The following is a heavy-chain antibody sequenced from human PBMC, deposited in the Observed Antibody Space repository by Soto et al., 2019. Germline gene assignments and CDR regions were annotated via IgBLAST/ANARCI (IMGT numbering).Heavy chain of an antibody. J-gene: IGHJ3*02. Sequence: PGGSLRLSCTAYGFTFGDYAMSWVRQAPGKXLEWVGFIRSKAYGGTTEYAASVKGRFTISRDDSKSIAYLQMNSLKTEDTAVYYCTRVGITMIVVASEDAFDIWGQGTMVTVSS. D-gene: IGHD3-22*01. CDR2: IRSKAYGGTT. V-gene: IGHV3-49*04. CDR1: GFTFGDYA. CDR3: TRVGITMIVVASEDAFDI.